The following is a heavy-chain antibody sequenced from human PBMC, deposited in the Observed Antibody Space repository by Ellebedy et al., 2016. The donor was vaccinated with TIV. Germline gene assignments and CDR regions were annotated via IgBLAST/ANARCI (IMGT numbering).Heavy chain of an antibody. J-gene: IGHJ4*02. CDR2: IYSGDAA. CDR3: ARGPYSDSSELVD. V-gene: IGHV3-66*01. Sequence: PGGSLRLSCAGSASTVDNFINWGYMTWVRQAPGKGLEWVSSIYSGDAAHYADSVKGRFTISRDVSRSTLYLQMNSLTAADTAVYFCARGPYSDSSELVDWGRGTLVTVSS. CDR1: ASTVDNFINWGY. D-gene: IGHD3-22*01.